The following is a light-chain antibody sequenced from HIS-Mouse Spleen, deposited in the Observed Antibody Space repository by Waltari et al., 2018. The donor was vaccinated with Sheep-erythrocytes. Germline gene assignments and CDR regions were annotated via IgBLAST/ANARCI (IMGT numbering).Light chain of an antibody. CDR3: QQYDNLLIT. Sequence: DIQMTQSPSSLSASVGDRVPITCQASQDISNYLNWYQQKPGKAPKLLIYDASNLETGVPSRFSGSGSGTDFTFTISSLQPEDIATYYCQQYDNLLITFGGGTKVEIK. J-gene: IGKJ4*01. V-gene: IGKV1-33*01. CDR2: DAS. CDR1: QDISNY.